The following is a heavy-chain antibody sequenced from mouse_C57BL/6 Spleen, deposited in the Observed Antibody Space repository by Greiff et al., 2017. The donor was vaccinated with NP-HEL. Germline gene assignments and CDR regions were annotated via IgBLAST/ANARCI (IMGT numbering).Heavy chain of an antibody. Sequence: EVQLVESGEGLVKPGGSLKLSCAASGFTFSSYAMSWVRQTPEKRLEWVAYISSGGDYIYYADTVKGRFTISRDNARNTLYLQMSSLKSEDTAMYYCTRDKDYCGSSSGFAYWGQGTLVTVSA. CDR3: TRDKDYCGSSSGFAY. CDR2: ISSGGDYI. J-gene: IGHJ3*01. D-gene: IGHD1-1*01. CDR1: GFTFSSYA. V-gene: IGHV5-9-1*02.